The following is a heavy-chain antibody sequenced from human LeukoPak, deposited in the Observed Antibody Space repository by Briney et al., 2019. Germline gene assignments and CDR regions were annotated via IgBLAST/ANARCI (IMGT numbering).Heavy chain of an antibody. Sequence: GGSLRLSCAASGFTFSSYAMSWVRQAPGKGLEWVSDNSGSGGNTYYADSVKGRFTISRDISKNTLYLQMNSLRAEDTAVYYCAKAAYYNNCYYFDYWGQGTLVTVSS. J-gene: IGHJ4*02. CDR3: AKAAYYNNCYYFDY. D-gene: IGHD1-1*01. V-gene: IGHV3-23*01. CDR1: GFTFSSYA. CDR2: NSGSGGNT.